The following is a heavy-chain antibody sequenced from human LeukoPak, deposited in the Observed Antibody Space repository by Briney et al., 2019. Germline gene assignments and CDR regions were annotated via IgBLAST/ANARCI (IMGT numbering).Heavy chain of an antibody. V-gene: IGHV4-34*01. J-gene: IGHJ6*02. CDR2: INHSGST. CDR1: GGSFSGYY. Sequence: PSETLSLTSAVYGGSFSGYYWSWIRQPPGKGLEWIGEINHSGSTNYNPSLKSRVTISVDTSKNQFSLKLSSVTAADTAVYYCARVRFYCSGGSCYSDYYYGMDVWGQGTTVTVSS. D-gene: IGHD2-15*01. CDR3: ARVRFYCSGGSCYSDYYYGMDV.